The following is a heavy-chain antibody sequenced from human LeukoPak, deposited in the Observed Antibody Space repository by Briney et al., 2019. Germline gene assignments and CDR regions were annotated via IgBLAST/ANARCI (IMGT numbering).Heavy chain of an antibody. CDR3: ARDRSGYYLL. CDR1: GFTFSSYS. J-gene: IGHJ4*02. V-gene: IGHV3-21*01. CDR2: ISSSSSYI. Sequence: SGGSLRLSCAASGFTFSSYSMNWVRQAPGKGLGWVSSISSSSSYIYYADSVKGRFTISRDNAKNSLYLQMNSLRAEDTAVYYCARDRSGYYLLWGQGTLVTVSS. D-gene: IGHD3-22*01.